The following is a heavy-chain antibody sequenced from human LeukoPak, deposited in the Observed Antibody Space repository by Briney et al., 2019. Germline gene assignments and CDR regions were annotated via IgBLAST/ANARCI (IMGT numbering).Heavy chain of an antibody. D-gene: IGHD6-13*01. CDR3: AREPVSDSSSWPYHRDYFDY. CDR1: GFTFSSYG. CDR2: IRYDGSNK. V-gene: IGHV3-30*02. Sequence: GGSLRLSCAASGFTFSSYGMHWVRQAPGKGLEWVAFIRYDGSNKYYADSVKGRFTISRDNSKNTLYLQMNSLRSEDTAVYYCAREPVSDSSSWPYHRDYFDYWGQGTLVTVSS. J-gene: IGHJ4*02.